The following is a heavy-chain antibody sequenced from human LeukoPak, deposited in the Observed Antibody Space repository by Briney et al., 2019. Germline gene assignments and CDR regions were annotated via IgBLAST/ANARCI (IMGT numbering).Heavy chain of an antibody. J-gene: IGHJ4*02. D-gene: IGHD2-15*01. CDR3: ARDAGQATPFDY. CDR1: GFTVSSYW. CDR2: IRRDGTT. Sequence: GGSLTFSCAASGFTVSSYWIHWVRQAPGKGVVWVSLIRRDGTTSFAASVQGRFTISRDNARNTLYLQMNSLAAEDTAVYYCARDAGQATPFDYWGPGTLVTVSS. V-gene: IGHV3-74*01.